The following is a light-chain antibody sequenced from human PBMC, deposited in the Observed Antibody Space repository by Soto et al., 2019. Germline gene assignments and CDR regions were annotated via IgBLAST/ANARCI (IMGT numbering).Light chain of an antibody. CDR1: QSVSSN. CDR2: GAS. Sequence: EIVMTQSPATLSVSPGERVTLSCRASQSVSSNLAWYQQKPGQAPRLLIFGASTRVTGIPARFSGSGSGTEFTLTISRLQSEDFAIYYCQQYNNGLPVTFGQGTKLEIK. V-gene: IGKV3-15*01. J-gene: IGKJ2*01. CDR3: QQYNNGLPVT.